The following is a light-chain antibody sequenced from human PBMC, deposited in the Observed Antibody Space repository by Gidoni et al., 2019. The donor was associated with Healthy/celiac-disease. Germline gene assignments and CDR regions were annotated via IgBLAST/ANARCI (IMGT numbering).Light chain of an antibody. Sequence: QSALTQPASVSGSTGQSITISCTGTSSDVGGYNYVSWYQQHPGKAPKLMIYDVSNRPSGVSNRISGSKSGNTASLTISGLQAADEADYYCSSYTISSTYVFGSGTTVTVL. J-gene: IGLJ1*01. CDR2: DVS. CDR1: SSDVGGYNY. V-gene: IGLV2-14*03. CDR3: SSYTISSTYV.